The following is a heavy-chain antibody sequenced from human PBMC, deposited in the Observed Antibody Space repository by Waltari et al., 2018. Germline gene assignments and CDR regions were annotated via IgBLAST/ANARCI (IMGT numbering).Heavy chain of an antibody. CDR1: GYTFTSYD. CDR3: ARLFRSRGMYYYYYYGMDV. J-gene: IGHJ6*02. Sequence: QVQLVQSGAEVKKPGASVKVSCKASGYTFTSYDINWVRQATGQGLEGMGWMNPKNGNTGNAQKVQGRVTMTRNTSISTAYMELSSLRSEDTAVYYCARLFRSRGMYYYYYYGMDVWGQGTTVTVSS. CDR2: MNPKNGNT. D-gene: IGHD3-10*01. V-gene: IGHV1-8*01.